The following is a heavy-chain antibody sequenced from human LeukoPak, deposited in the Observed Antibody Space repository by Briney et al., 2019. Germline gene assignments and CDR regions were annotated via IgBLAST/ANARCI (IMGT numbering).Heavy chain of an antibody. D-gene: IGHD5-12*01. Sequence: PSETLSLTCTVSGGSISSSSYYWGWIRQPPGRGLEWIGSIYYSGSTYYNPSLKSRVTISVDTSKNQFSLKLSSVTAADTAVYYCASLRGYSGYDQSWFDPWGQGTLVTVSS. CDR1: GGSISSSSYY. CDR2: IYYSGST. V-gene: IGHV4-39*07. J-gene: IGHJ5*02. CDR3: ASLRGYSGYDQSWFDP.